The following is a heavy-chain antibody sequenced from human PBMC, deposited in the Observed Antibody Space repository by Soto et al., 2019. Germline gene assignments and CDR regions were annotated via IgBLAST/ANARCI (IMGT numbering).Heavy chain of an antibody. CDR3: AKVRLTDYLRYAPPL. D-gene: IGHD2-8*01. J-gene: IGHJ3*01. Sequence: EVQLLESGGGLVQPGGSLRLACAASGFTFNNYAMNWVRQAPGRGLEWVSIISRNGDSTYYADSVKGRFTISRDNSQNTVFLQMNSLRAEDTAIYFCAKVRLTDYLRYAPPLWGQGTLVTVSS. CDR1: GFTFNNYA. V-gene: IGHV3-23*01. CDR2: ISRNGDST.